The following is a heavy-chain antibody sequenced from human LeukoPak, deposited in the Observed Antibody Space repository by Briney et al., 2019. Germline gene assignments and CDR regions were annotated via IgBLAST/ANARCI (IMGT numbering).Heavy chain of an antibody. CDR2: IYPGDSDT. Sequence: GESLKISCKGSGYSFTSYWIGWVRQMPGKGLEWVGIIYPGDSDTRYSPSFQGQVTISADKSISTAYLQWSSLKASDTAMYYCARPRAAGIAAASVDYWGQGTLVTVSS. J-gene: IGHJ4*02. CDR1: GYSFTSYW. V-gene: IGHV5-51*01. D-gene: IGHD6-13*01. CDR3: ARPRAAGIAAASVDY.